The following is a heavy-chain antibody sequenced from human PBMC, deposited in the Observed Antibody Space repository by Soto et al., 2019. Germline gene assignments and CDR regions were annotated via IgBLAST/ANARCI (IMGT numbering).Heavy chain of an antibody. CDR3: ARGPSCDFGGDCYSGYYFDY. J-gene: IGHJ4*02. CDR2: IIPIFGTA. Sequence: GASVKVSCKASGGTFSSYAISWVRQAPGQGLEWMGGIIPIFGTANYAQKFQGRVTITADESTSTAYMELSSLRSEDTAVYYCARGPSCDFGGDCYSGYYFDYWGQGTLVTVSS. V-gene: IGHV1-69*13. D-gene: IGHD2-21*02. CDR1: GGTFSSYA.